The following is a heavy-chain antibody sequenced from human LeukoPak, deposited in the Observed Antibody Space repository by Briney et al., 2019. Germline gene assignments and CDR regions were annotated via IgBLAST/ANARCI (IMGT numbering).Heavy chain of an antibody. V-gene: IGHV4-30-4*08. D-gene: IGHD3-3*01. CDR2: IYYSGST. CDR1: GGSISSGDYY. J-gene: IGHJ4*02. Sequence: SETLSLTCTVSGGSISSGDYYWSWIRQPPGKGLEWIGYIYYSGSTYYNPSLKSRVTISVDTSKNQFSLKLSSVTAADTAVYYCARVKFLKWLPDYWGQGTLVTVSS. CDR3: ARVKFLKWLPDY.